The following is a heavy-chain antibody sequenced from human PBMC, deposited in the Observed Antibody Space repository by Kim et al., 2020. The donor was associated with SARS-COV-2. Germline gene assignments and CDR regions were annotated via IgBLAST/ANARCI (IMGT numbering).Heavy chain of an antibody. CDR1: GFTFSSYS. Sequence: GGSLRLSCAASGFTFSSYSMNWVRQAPGKGLEWVSSISSSSSYIYYADSVKGRFTISRDNAKNSLYLQMNSLRAEDTAVYYCARDRGEDIVVVPAAMFGVYYYYGMDVWGQGTTVTVYS. J-gene: IGHJ6*02. V-gene: IGHV3-21*01. CDR2: ISSSSSYI. CDR3: ARDRGEDIVVVPAAMFGVYYYYGMDV. D-gene: IGHD2-2*01.